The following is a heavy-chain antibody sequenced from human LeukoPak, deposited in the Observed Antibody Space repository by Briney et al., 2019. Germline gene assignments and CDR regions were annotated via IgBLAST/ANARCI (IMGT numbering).Heavy chain of an antibody. CDR2: ISGSGDRT. V-gene: IGHV3-23*01. J-gene: IGHJ5*02. CDR3: LGGGS. CDR1: GFTFANYA. D-gene: IGHD3-16*01. Sequence: GGSLRLSCAASGFTFANYAMGWVRQAPGKGLEWVSSISGSGDRTYYADSVKGRFTISRDNSKRTLSLQMDSLRAEDTAVFYCLGGGSWGQGTLVTVPS.